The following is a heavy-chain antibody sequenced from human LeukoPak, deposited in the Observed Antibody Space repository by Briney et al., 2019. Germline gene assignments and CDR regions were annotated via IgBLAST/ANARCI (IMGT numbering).Heavy chain of an antibody. V-gene: IGHV3-49*04. CDR1: GFSFGSYW. CDR2: IRSKAYGGTT. Sequence: VRSLRLSCAASGFSFGSYWMHWVRQAPGKGLEWVGFIRSKAYGGTTEYAASVKGRFTISRDDSKSIAYLQMNSLKTEDTAVYYCTRVNRDAFDIWGQGTMVTVSS. CDR3: TRVNRDAFDI. J-gene: IGHJ3*02.